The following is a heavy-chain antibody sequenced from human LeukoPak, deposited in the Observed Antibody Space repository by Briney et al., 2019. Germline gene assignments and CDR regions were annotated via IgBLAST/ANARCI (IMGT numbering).Heavy chain of an antibody. CDR1: GGSISSGDYY. J-gene: IGHJ4*02. Sequence: SETLSLTCTVSGGSISSGDYYWSWIRQPPGKGLEWIGYIYYSGSTYYNPSLKSRVTISVDTSKNQFSLKLSSVTAADTAVYYCARDPRGYSSGWYSGYWGQGTLVTVSS. V-gene: IGHV4-30-4*01. CDR3: ARDPRGYSSGWYSGY. D-gene: IGHD6-19*01. CDR2: IYYSGST.